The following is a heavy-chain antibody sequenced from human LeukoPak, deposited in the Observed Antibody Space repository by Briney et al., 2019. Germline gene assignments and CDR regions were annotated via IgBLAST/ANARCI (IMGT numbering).Heavy chain of an antibody. Sequence: PGGSLRLSCAASGFTFSSYSMNWVRQAPGKGLEWVSSISSSSSYIYYADSVKGRFTISRENAKNSLYLQMNSLRAEDTAVYYCAREKGSTIFGVGFDYWGQGILVTVSS. J-gene: IGHJ4*02. CDR3: AREKGSTIFGVGFDY. CDR1: GFTFSSYS. D-gene: IGHD3-3*01. V-gene: IGHV3-21*01. CDR2: ISSSSSYI.